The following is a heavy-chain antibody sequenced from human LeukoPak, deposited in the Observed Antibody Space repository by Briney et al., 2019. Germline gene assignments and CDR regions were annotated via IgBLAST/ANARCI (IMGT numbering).Heavy chain of an antibody. CDR2: ISAYNGNT. CDR3: ARVFSGXXYGDAFDI. CDR1: GYTFTSYG. J-gene: IGHJ3*02. Sequence: ASVKVSCKASGYTFTSYGISWVRQAPGQGLEWMGWISAYNGNTNYAQKLQGRVTMTTDTSTSTAYMELRSLRSDDTAVYYCARVFSGXXYGDAFDIWGQGTMVTVSS. V-gene: IGHV1-18*01. D-gene: IGHD3-22*01.